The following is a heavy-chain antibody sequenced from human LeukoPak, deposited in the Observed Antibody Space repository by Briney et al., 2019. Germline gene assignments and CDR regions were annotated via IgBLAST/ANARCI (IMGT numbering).Heavy chain of an antibody. D-gene: IGHD3-22*01. CDR1: GFTFSNYA. V-gene: IGHV3-23*01. CDR2: LSGRGVLI. Sequence: GGSLRLSCAAAGFTFSNYAMSWVRQAPGKGLEWVSTLSGRGVLIYYADSVRGRFTVSRDNSKNTLYLQMNSLRAADTAVYYCARRDGSGYYALDYWGQGGLVTVSS. CDR3: ARRDGSGYYALDY. J-gene: IGHJ4*02.